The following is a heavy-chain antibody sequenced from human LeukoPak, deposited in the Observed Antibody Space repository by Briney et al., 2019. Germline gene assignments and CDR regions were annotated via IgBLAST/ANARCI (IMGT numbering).Heavy chain of an antibody. Sequence: KPSETLSLTCTVSGDSISSGDHYWSWIRQPPGKDLEWIGYIYFSGNTYYNPSLKSRITISVDTSKNQFSLNLSSVTAADTAVYYCARGRTDYGDYRYFDYWGQGALVTVSS. CDR3: ARGRTDYGDYRYFDY. D-gene: IGHD4-17*01. J-gene: IGHJ4*02. V-gene: IGHV4-30-4*01. CDR1: GDSISSGDHY. CDR2: IYFSGNT.